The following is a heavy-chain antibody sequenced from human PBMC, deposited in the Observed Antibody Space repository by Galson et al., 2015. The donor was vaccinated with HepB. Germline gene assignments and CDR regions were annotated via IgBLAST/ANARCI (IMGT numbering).Heavy chain of an antibody. J-gene: IGHJ3*02. Sequence: QSGAEVKKPGESLKISCKGSGYSLTSYWIGWVRQMPGKGLEWMGIIYPGDSDTRYSPSFQGQVTISADKSISTAYLQWSSLKASDTAMYYCARQLRNYYDSPYAFDIWGQGTMVTVSS. D-gene: IGHD3-22*01. CDR3: ARQLRNYYDSPYAFDI. V-gene: IGHV5-51*01. CDR1: GYSLTSYW. CDR2: IYPGDSDT.